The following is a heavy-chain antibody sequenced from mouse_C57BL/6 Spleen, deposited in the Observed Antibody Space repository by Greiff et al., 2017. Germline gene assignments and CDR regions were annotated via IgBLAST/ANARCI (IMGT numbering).Heavy chain of an antibody. V-gene: IGHV1-85*01. CDR2: IYPRDGST. CDR3: AREDYYSNPYAMDY. CDR1: GYTFTSYD. J-gene: IGHJ4*01. Sequence: QVQLQQSGPELVKPGASVKLSCKASGYTFTSYDINWVKQRPGQGLEWIGWIYPRDGSTKYHEKFKGKATFTVDTSPSTAYMELHSLTSEDSAVYFCAREDYYSNPYAMDYWGQGTSVTVSS. D-gene: IGHD2-5*01.